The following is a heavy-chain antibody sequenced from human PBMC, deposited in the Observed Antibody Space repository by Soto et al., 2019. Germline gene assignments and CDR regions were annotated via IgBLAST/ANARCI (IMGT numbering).Heavy chain of an antibody. D-gene: IGHD3-3*01. Sequence: EVQLVESGGGLVQPGRSLRLSCAASGFTFDDYAMHWVRQPPGKGLEWVSGISWSGGIIGYTGSVKGRFTISRDNAKNSLYLQMNSLRAEDTALYYCAKVLTRSGYYTYAFDIWGQGTMVTVSS. CDR1: GFTFDDYA. CDR2: ISWSGGII. CDR3: AKVLTRSGYYTYAFDI. J-gene: IGHJ3*02. V-gene: IGHV3-9*01.